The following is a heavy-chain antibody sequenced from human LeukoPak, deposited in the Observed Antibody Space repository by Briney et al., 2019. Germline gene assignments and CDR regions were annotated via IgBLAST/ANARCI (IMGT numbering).Heavy chain of an antibody. CDR1: GFTFSSYG. Sequence: GSLRLSCAASGFTFSSYGMHWVRQAPGKGLEWVAFIRYGGSNKYYADSVKGRFTISRDNSKNTLYLQMNSLRAEDTAVYYCAKVLRYFDWQQYAEEYYMDVWGKGTTVTISS. D-gene: IGHD3-9*01. CDR3: AKVLRYFDWQQYAEEYYMDV. V-gene: IGHV3-30*02. CDR2: IRYGGSNK. J-gene: IGHJ6*03.